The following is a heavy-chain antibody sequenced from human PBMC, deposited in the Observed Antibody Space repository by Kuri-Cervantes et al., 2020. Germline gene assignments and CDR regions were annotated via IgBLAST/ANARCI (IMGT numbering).Heavy chain of an antibody. CDR2: INHSGST. CDR3: ARRFYSSGWPVFDF. V-gene: IGHV4-34*01. Sequence: GSLRLSCAVYGGSFSGYYWSWIRQPPGKGLEWIGEINHSGSTNYNPSLKSRVTISVDTSKNQFSLKLTSVTTADTALYYCARRFYSSGWPVFDFWGQGSLVTVSS. J-gene: IGHJ4*02. CDR1: GGSFSGYY. D-gene: IGHD6-19*01.